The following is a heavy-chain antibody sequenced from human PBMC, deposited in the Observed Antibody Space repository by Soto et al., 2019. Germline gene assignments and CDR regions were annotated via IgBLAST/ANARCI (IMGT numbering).Heavy chain of an antibody. CDR1: GFTFSSYS. D-gene: IGHD3-3*01. J-gene: IGHJ4*02. CDR2: ISSSSSYI. Sequence: GGSLRLSCAASGFTFSSYSMNWVRQAPGEGLEWVSSISSSSSYIYYADSVKGRFTISRDNAKNSLYLQMNSLRAEDTAVYYCATLQPVLRFLEWFQPHWGQGTLVTVSS. V-gene: IGHV3-21*01. CDR3: ATLQPVLRFLEWFQPH.